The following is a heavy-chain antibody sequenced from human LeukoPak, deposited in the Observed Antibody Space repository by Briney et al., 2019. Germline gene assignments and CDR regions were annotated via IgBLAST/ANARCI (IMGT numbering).Heavy chain of an antibody. CDR3: ARIIAAAGYNWFDP. D-gene: IGHD6-13*01. V-gene: IGHV4-4*07. CDR2: IYTSGST. Sequence: SETLSLTCTVSGGSISSCYWSWIRQPAGKGLEWIGRIYTSGSTNYNPSLKSRVIMSVDTSKNQFSLKLTSVTAADTAVYYCARIIAAAGYNWFDPWGQGTLVTVSS. CDR1: GGSISSCY. J-gene: IGHJ5*02.